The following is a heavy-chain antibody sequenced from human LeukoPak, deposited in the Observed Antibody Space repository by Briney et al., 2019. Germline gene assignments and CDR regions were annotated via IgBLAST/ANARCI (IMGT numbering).Heavy chain of an antibody. D-gene: IGHD3-10*01. CDR3: AKFEPGRWFDP. J-gene: IGHJ5*02. Sequence: SETLSLTCTVSGGSLSSHYWSWIRQPPGKGMEWIGYMHDSGSTNHNPSLKSRVTMSVDTSKNQFSLKLTSVTAADTAVYYCAKFEPGRWFDPWGQGTLVTVSS. CDR1: GGSLSSHY. V-gene: IGHV4-59*11. CDR2: MHDSGST.